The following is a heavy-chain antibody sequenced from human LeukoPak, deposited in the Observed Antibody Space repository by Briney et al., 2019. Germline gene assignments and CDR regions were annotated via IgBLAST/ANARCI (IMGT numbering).Heavy chain of an antibody. D-gene: IGHD2-15*01. V-gene: IGHV4-61*01. CDR2: IYYSGST. J-gene: IGHJ5*02. CDR3: ARGVPVRYCSGGSCYSLGWFDP. Sequence: PSETLSLTCTVSGGSVSSGSYYWSWIRQPPGKGLEWIGYIYYSGSTNYNPSLKSRVTISVDTSKNQFSLKLSSVTAADTAVYYCARGVPVRYCSGGSCYSLGWFDPWGQGTLVTVSS. CDR1: GGSVSSGSYY.